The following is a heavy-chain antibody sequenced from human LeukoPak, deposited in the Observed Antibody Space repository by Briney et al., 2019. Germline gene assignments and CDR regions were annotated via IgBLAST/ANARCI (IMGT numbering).Heavy chain of an antibody. CDR3: ANAPPDYYGSFDY. V-gene: IGHV3-23*01. J-gene: IGHJ4*02. D-gene: IGHD3-10*01. Sequence: GGSLRLSCAASGFTLSSYAMSWVRQAPGKGLEWVSAISDTGNTYHADSVKGRFTISRDSSKNTLFLQMNRLRPEDAAVYYCANAPPDYYGSFDYWGQGTLVTVSS. CDR2: ISDTGNT. CDR1: GFTLSSYA.